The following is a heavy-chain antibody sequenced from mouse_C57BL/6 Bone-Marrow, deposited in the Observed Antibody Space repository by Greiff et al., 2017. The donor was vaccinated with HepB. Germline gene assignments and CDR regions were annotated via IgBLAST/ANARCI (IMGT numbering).Heavy chain of an antibody. D-gene: IGHD3-2*02. V-gene: IGHV1-63*01. CDR1: GYTFTNYW. Sequence: VQLQESGAELVRPGTSVKMSCKASGYTFTNYWIGWAKQRPGHGLEWIGDIYPGGGYTNYNEKFKGKATLTADKSSSTAYMQFSSLTSEDSAIYYCARWGRSGYLYYFDYWGQGTTLTVSS. J-gene: IGHJ2*01. CDR3: ARWGRSGYLYYFDY. CDR2: IYPGGGYT.